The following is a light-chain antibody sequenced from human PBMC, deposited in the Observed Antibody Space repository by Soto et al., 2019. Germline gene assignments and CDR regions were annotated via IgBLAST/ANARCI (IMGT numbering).Light chain of an antibody. J-gene: IGKJ5*01. CDR1: QSVSSY. CDR3: QQRSNCL. CDR2: DAS. V-gene: IGKV3-11*01. Sequence: EILLTQSPAIVSLSPGERATLSCRASQSVSSYLAWYQQKPGQAPRLLIYDASNRATGIPARFSGSGSGTDFTLTISSLEPEDFAVYYCQQRSNCLFGQGKRLEIK.